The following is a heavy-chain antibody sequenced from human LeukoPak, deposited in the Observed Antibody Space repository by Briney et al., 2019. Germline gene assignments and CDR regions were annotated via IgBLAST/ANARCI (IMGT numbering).Heavy chain of an antibody. V-gene: IGHV4-59*08. D-gene: IGHD3-22*01. CDR1: GGSTSSYY. CDR3: ARHVSSGYQSNWFDP. Sequence: SETLSLTCTVSGGSTSSYYWSWIRQPPGKGLEWIGYIYYSGSTNYNPSLKSRVTISVDTSKNQFSLKLSSVTAADTAVYYCARHVSSGYQSNWFDPWGQGTLVTVSS. CDR2: IYYSGST. J-gene: IGHJ5*02.